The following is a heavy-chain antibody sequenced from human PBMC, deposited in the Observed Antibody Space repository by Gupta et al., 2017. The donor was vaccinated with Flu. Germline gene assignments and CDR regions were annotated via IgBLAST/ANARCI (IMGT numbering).Heavy chain of an antibody. D-gene: IGHD2-2*01. V-gene: IGHV1-58*01. CDR3: AAALVGCSGNNCYPP. J-gene: IGHJ5*02. Sequence: GFTFTRSGVQGVRQARGQRLEWIGWIVVGSGKTNYAQKFQERVTISRDMSTGTAYRELSSLRSEDTAVDYCAAALVGCSGNNCYPPWGQGTLVTVSS. CDR2: IVVGSGKT. CDR1: GFTFTRSG.